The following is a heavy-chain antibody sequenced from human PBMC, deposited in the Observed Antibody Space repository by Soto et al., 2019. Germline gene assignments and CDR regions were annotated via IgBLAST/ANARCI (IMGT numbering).Heavy chain of an antibody. CDR1: GFTFSNAW. CDR3: TTDPLESPTGYGMDV. J-gene: IGHJ6*02. D-gene: IGHD3-3*01. Sequence: GGSLRLSCAASGFTFSNAWMNWVRQAPGKGLEWVGRIKSKTDGGTTDYAAPVKGRFTISRDDSKNTLYLQMNSLKTEDTAVYYCTTDPLESPTGYGMDVWGQGTTVTVSS. V-gene: IGHV3-15*07. CDR2: IKSKTDGGTT.